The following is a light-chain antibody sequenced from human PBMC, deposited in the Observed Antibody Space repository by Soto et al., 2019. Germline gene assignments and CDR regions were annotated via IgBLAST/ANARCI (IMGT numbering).Light chain of an antibody. CDR1: QSITTN. CDR2: GAS. CDR3: QQYNDWPPKRT. V-gene: IGKV3-15*01. Sequence: EVVMTQSPVTLSVSPGERATLSCRASQSITTNLAWYQQKPVQAPRLLIYGASTRATGVPARFSGSGSGTQFTLTISSLQSEDFALYYCQQYNDWPPKRTFGQGTRVDVK. J-gene: IGKJ1*01.